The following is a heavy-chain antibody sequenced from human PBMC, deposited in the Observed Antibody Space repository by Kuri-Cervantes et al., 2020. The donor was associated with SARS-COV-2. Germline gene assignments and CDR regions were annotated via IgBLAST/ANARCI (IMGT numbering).Heavy chain of an antibody. V-gene: IGHV4-31*03. CDR2: IYYSGST. J-gene: IGHJ3*02. Sequence: SETLSLPFSVSGGSINSGSYYWSWIRQHPGKGLEWIGYIYYSGSTYYNPSLKSRVTISVDTSKNQFSLKLSSVTAADTAVYYCARDRNGDYGSDAFDIWGQGTMVTVSS. CDR1: GGSINSGSYY. D-gene: IGHD4-17*01. CDR3: ARDRNGDYGSDAFDI.